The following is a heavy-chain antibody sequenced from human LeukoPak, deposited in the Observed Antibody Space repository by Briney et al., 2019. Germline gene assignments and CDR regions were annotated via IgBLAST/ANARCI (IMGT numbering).Heavy chain of an antibody. CDR3: ARDLSRIHLWSNPYFDY. CDR1: WVTLSSYW. J-gene: IGHJ4*02. CDR2: IKQDGSEK. V-gene: IGHV3-7*01. Sequence: WGALRLSCFASWVTLSSYWESWGRQAPGEGPERGAQIKQDGSEKYYVDSVKGRFTISRDNAKNSLYLQMNSLRAEDTAVYYCARDLSRIHLWSNPYFDYWGQGTLVTVSS. D-gene: IGHD5-18*01.